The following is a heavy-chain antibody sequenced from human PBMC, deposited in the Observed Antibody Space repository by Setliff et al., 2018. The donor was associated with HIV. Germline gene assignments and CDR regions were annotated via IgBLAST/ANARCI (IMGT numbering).Heavy chain of an antibody. CDR1: GYIFTGYY. V-gene: IGHV1-2*06. J-gene: IGHJ6*03. D-gene: IGHD6-19*01. CDR2: INPNNGDT. CDR3: ARDRWVWGGSDSGYYYYFMDV. Sequence: ASVKVSCKASGYIFTGYYIHWVRQAPGQGLEWMGRINPNNGDTNSAQKFQGRVTMTRDTSISPAYMELSRLRSDDTAVYYCARDRWVWGGSDSGYYYYFMDVWGKGTTVT.